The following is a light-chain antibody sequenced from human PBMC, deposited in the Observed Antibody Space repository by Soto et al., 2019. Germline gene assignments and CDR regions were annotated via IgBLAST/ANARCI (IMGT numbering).Light chain of an antibody. CDR1: QSVRSAY. CDR3: QQYGTSPYT. Sequence: ENVLTQSPGTLSLSPGERATLSCRASQSVRSAYLAWYQQKPGQSPRLLLYGTSSSATGFPDRFSGGGSGTDFTLTIRRLEPEDFAVYLCQQYGTSPYTFGQGTKLEIK. V-gene: IGKV3-20*01. CDR2: GTS. J-gene: IGKJ2*01.